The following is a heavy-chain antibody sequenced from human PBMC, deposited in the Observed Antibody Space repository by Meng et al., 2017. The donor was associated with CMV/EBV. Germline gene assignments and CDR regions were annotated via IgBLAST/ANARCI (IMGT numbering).Heavy chain of an antibody. V-gene: IGHV4-4*02. CDR3: ASEVGATTAFDY. Sequence: CAVSAGSISSSNWWSWVRQPPGKGLEWIEEISHSGSTNYNPSLKSRVTISVDKSKNQFSLKLSSVTAADTAVYYCASEVGATTAFDYWGQGTLVTVSS. J-gene: IGHJ4*02. D-gene: IGHD1-26*01. CDR2: ISHSGST. CDR1: AGSISSSNW.